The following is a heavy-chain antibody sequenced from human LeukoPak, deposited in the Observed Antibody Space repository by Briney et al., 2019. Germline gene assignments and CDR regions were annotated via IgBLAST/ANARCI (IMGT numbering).Heavy chain of an antibody. CDR1: GFTFSNAW. CDR3: ARVTWIQLWLYFDY. CDR2: IKSKTDGGTT. J-gene: IGHJ4*02. D-gene: IGHD5-18*01. Sequence: PGGSLRLSCAASGFTFSNAWMSWVRQAPGKGLEWVGRIKSKTDGGTTDYAAPVKGRFTISRDDSKNTLYLQMNSLRAEDTAVYYCARVTWIQLWLYFDYWGQGTLVTVSS. V-gene: IGHV3-15*01.